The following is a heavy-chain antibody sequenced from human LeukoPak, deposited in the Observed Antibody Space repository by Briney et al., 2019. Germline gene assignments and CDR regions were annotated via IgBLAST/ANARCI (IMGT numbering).Heavy chain of an antibody. D-gene: IGHD3-10*02. Sequence: GGSLRLSCAASGFTFTTYWMSWVRQPPGKGLEWVANIKQDGTEKYYVDSVKGRFTISRDNAKNSLYLQMNSLRAEDTAVYYCAELGITMIGGVWGKGTTVTISS. J-gene: IGHJ6*04. V-gene: IGHV3-7*01. CDR2: IKQDGTEK. CDR1: GFTFTTYW. CDR3: AELGITMIGGV.